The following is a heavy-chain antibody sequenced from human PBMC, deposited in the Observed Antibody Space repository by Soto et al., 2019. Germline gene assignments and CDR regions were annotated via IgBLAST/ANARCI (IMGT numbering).Heavy chain of an antibody. CDR1: GFTFDDYA. V-gene: IGHV3-9*01. CDR3: AKGLKWHPEGYFDY. D-gene: IGHD2-15*01. Sequence: EVQLVESGGGLVQPDRSLRLSCAASGFTFDDYAMHWVRQAPGKGLEWVSSISWNSGSIAYADSVKGRFTISRDNAKNSLYLQMNSLRAEDTALYYCAKGLKWHPEGYFDYWGQGTLVSVSS. CDR2: ISWNSGSI. J-gene: IGHJ4*02.